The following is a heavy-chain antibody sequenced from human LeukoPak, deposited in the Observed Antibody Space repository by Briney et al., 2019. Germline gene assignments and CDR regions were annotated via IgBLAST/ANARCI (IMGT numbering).Heavy chain of an antibody. V-gene: IGHV1-46*01. D-gene: IGHD5-18*01. CDR2: INPSGGST. CDR3: ARDDTAMVLGNDY. J-gene: IGHJ4*02. Sequence: GIINPSGGSTSYAQKFQGRVTMTRDTSTSTVYMELSSLRSEDTAVYYCARDDTAMVLGNDYWGQGTLVTVSS.